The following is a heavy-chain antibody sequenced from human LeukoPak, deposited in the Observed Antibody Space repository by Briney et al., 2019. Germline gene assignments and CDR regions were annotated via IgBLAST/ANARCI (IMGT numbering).Heavy chain of an antibody. D-gene: IGHD6-13*01. CDR3: ARDMMGTRYSSSWTNDYYYMDV. CDR2: INPNSGGT. CDR1: GYTFTTYG. Sequence: GASVKVSCKASGYTFTTYGMHWVRQAPGQGLEWMGWINPNSGGTNYAQKFQGRVTMTRDTSISTAYMELSRLRSDDTAVYYCARDMMGTRYSSSWTNDYYYMDVWGKGTTVTVSS. V-gene: IGHV1-2*02. J-gene: IGHJ6*03.